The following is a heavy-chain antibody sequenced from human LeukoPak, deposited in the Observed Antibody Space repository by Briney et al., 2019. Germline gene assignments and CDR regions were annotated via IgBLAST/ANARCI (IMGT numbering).Heavy chain of an antibody. CDR2: IWYDGSEK. D-gene: IGHD1-1*01. CDR3: ARETLLQPEHTRFIDS. Sequence: GGSLRLSCAASGFIFSTYGMHWVRQAPGEGLEWLSVIWYDGSEKYYADSVKGRFIISRDNSKNTLYLQMDSLRAEDTAVYFCARETLLQPEHTRFIDSWGQGTLVTVSS. CDR1: GFIFSTYG. J-gene: IGHJ4*02. V-gene: IGHV3-33*01.